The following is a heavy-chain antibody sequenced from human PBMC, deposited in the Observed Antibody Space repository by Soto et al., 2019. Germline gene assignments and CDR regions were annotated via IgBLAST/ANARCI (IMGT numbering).Heavy chain of an antibody. CDR3: AKDSPWFDP. CDR2: MYYSRST. Sequence: SETLSLTCTVSGGSISSYYWNWIRQPPGKGLEWVGYMYYSRSTNYNPSLKSRVTISGDTSKNQLSLKLSSVTAEDTAVYYCAKDSPWFDPWGQGTLVTVSS. V-gene: IGHV4-59*01. CDR1: GGSISSYY. J-gene: IGHJ5*02.